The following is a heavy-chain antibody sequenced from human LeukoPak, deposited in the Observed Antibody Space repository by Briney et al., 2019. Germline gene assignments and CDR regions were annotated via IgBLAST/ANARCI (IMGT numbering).Heavy chain of an antibody. CDR2: FDSEDGET. D-gene: IGHD1-26*01. CDR1: GYTLTELS. CDR3: ATGEGGSYTFDY. V-gene: IGHV1-24*01. Sequence: GASVKVSCKVSGYTLTELSMHWVRQAPGKGLEWMGGFDSEDGETIYAQKFQGRVTMTEDTSTDTAYMELSSLRSEDTAVYYCATGEGGSYTFDYWGQGTLVTVSS. J-gene: IGHJ4*02.